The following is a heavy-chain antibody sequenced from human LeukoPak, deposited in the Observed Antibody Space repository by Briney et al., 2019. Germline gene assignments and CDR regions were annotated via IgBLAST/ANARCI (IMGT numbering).Heavy chain of an antibody. Sequence: TSVKVSCKASGFTFTSSAVQWVRQARGQRLEWIGWIVVGSGNTNYAQKFQERVTITRDMSTSTAYMELSSLRSEDAAVYYCAASPDYYDSSGYSYYFDYWGQGTLVAVSS. CDR3: AASPDYYDSSGYSYYFDY. J-gene: IGHJ4*02. V-gene: IGHV1-58*01. CDR2: IVVGSGNT. D-gene: IGHD3-22*01. CDR1: GFTFTSSA.